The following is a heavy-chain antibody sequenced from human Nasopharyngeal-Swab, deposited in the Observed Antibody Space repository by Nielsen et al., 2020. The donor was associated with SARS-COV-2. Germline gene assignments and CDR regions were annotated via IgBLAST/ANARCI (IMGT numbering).Heavy chain of an antibody. D-gene: IGHD2-2*01. V-gene: IGHV4-59*12. CDR2: ISYTGST. J-gene: IGHJ6*03. CDR1: GGSISSYY. Sequence: SETLSLTCSVSGGSISSYYWSWIRQPPGRGLECIGYISYTGSTNYNPSLKSRVTISVDTSKSQFSLKLTSVTAADTSVYYCARGLSGVVPAPILGLGPYYYFYYMDVWGKGPRSPSP. CDR3: ARGLSGVVPAPILGLGPYYYFYYMDV.